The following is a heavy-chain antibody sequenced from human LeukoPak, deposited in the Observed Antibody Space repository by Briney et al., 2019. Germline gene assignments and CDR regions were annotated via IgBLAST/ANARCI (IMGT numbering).Heavy chain of an antibody. CDR1: GYTFTSYD. CDR3: ARGWSSGYYFAYYWFDP. J-gene: IGHJ5*02. V-gene: IGHV1-8*01. D-gene: IGHD3-22*01. CDR2: MNPNSGNT. Sequence: ASVKVSCKASGYTFTSYDINWVRQATGQGLEWMGWMNPNSGNTGYAQKFQGRVTMTRNTSISTAYMELSSLRSEDTAVYYCARGWSSGYYFAYYWFDPWGQGTLVTVSS.